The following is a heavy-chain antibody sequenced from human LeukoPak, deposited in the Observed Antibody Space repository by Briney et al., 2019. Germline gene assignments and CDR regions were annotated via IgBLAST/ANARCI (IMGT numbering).Heavy chain of an antibody. J-gene: IGHJ4*02. CDR1: GFTFSGYW. V-gene: IGHV3-7*01. Sequence: GGSLRLSCAASGFTFSGYWMSWVRQAPGEGLEWVANIDQDGSEKYYVDSVKGRFTISKDNAKNSLFLQMNSLRVDDTAVYYCARIKGGTSAAISYWGQGTLVTVSS. CDR3: ARIKGGTSAAISY. CDR2: IDQDGSEK. D-gene: IGHD2-15*01.